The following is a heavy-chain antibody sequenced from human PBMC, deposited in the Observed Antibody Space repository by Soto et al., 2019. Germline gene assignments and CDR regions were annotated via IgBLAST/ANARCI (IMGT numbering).Heavy chain of an antibody. CDR1: GYTLTELA. D-gene: IGHD2-21*01. CDR2: FDPEDGEA. Sequence: QVQLVQSGAEVKKPGASVKVSCKVSGYTLTELAIHWVRQAPGKGLVWMGVFDPEDGEAVYAQNFQGRVTMSEDTSTGAGYVELSGLRSEDTAVYDCAPVSLVGVIAVHSLDYWGQGALVTVSS. J-gene: IGHJ4*02. CDR3: APVSLVGVIAVHSLDY. V-gene: IGHV1-24*01.